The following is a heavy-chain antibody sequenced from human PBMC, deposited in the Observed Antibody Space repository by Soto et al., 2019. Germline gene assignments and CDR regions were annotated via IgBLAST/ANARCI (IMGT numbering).Heavy chain of an antibody. CDR3: ARGLKGRFLEWLLSGYYYGMDV. V-gene: IGHV4-59*12. D-gene: IGHD3-3*01. J-gene: IGHJ6*02. CDR2: VYYTGST. CDR1: GASIRSSY. Sequence: SETLSLTCTISGASIRSSYWSWVRQSPGKGLEWIGYVYYTGSTNYNPSLKSRVTISVDTSKNQFYLKLTSVTAADTAVYYCARGLKGRFLEWLLSGYYYGMDVWGQGTTVTVSS.